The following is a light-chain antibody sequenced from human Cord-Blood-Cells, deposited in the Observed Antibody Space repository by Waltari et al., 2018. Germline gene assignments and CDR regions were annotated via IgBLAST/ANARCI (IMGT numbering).Light chain of an antibody. Sequence: MTQSPDSLAVSLGERATINCKSSQSVLYSSNNKNYLAWYQQKPGQPPKLLIYWASTRESGVPDRFSGSGSGTDFTLTISSLQAEDVAVYYCQQYYSTPLTFGT. CDR2: WAS. J-gene: IGKJ3*01. V-gene: IGKV4-1*01. CDR1: QSVLYSSNNKNY. CDR3: QQYYSTPLT.